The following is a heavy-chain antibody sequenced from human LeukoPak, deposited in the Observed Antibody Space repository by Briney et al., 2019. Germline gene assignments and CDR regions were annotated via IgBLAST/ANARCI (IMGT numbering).Heavy chain of an antibody. D-gene: IGHD5-18*01. CDR3: AKGGYSYGRYYFDY. V-gene: IGHV3-43*01. Sequence: GGSLRLSCAASGFTFDDYTMHWVRQTPGKGLEWVSLISWDGSSTYYADSMKGRFTISRDNAKNSLYLQMNSLRPEDAALYYCAKGGYSYGRYYFDYWGQGTLVTVSS. CDR1: GFTFDDYT. CDR2: ISWDGSST. J-gene: IGHJ4*02.